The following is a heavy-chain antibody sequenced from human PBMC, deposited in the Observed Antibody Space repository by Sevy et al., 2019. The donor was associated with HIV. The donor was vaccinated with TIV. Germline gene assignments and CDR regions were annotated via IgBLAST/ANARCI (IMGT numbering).Heavy chain of an antibody. V-gene: IGHV3-48*03. D-gene: IGHD3-16*01. CDR2: ISSSGDTI. CDR3: GGGELGGNFDY. J-gene: IGHJ4*02. CDR1: QFTFSNYQ. Sequence: GGSLRLSCAASQFTFSNYQMNWVRQAPGKGLEWVSYISSSGDTIYYADSLKGRFTISRDNAKNSLYLQMSSLRAEDRAVYECGGGELGGNFDYWGQGTLVTVSS.